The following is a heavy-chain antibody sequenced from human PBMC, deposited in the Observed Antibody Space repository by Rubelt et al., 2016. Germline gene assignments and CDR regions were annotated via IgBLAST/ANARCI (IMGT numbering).Heavy chain of an antibody. J-gene: IGHJ4*02. CDR2: ISGSGGST. V-gene: IGHV3-23*04. CDR1: GFTFSSYA. Sequence: EVQLVESGGGLAQPGGSLRLSCAASGFTFSSYAMSWVRQAPGKGLEWVSAISGSGGSTYYADSVKGRFTISRDNSKTTLYLQMNSLRAEDTAVYYCAKGTGPRRGGTDYWGQGTLVTVSS. D-gene: IGHD3/OR15-3a*01. CDR3: AKGTGPRRGGTDY.